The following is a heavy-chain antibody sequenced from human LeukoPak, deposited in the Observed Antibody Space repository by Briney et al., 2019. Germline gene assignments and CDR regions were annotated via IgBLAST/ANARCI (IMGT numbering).Heavy chain of an antibody. CDR2: IYPGDSDT. Sequence: GESLKISCKGSGYSFTSYWIAWVRQMPGKGLEWVGIIYPGDSDTRYSPSFQGQVTISADKSISIAYLQWNSLKASDTAIYYCARRASATEDLDYWGQGTLVTVSS. J-gene: IGHJ4*02. V-gene: IGHV5-51*01. CDR3: ARRASATEDLDY. CDR1: GYSFTSYW.